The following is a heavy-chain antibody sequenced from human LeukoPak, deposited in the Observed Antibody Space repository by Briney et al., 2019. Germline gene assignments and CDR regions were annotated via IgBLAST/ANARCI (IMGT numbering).Heavy chain of an antibody. J-gene: IGHJ3*02. CDR2: IYYSGST. CDR3: ARGDDSRGTDAFDI. V-gene: IGHV4-59*01. CDR1: GGSISSYY. Sequence: ASETLSLTCTVSGGSISSYYWSWIRQPPGKGLEWIGYIYYSGSTNYNPSLKSRVTMSVDTSKNQFSLKLSSVTAADTAVYFCARGDDSRGTDAFDIWGQGTMVTVSS. D-gene: IGHD3-22*01.